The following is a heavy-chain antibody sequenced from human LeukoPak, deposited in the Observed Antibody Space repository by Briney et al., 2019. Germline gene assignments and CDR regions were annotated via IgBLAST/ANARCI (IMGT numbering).Heavy chain of an antibody. CDR3: ARGELGSPSDY. CDR1: GFTFSSFW. J-gene: IGHJ4*02. D-gene: IGHD7-27*01. Sequence: GGSLRLSCAASGFTFSSFWMTWVRQAPGKGLEWVANIKEDGSQKYYVDSVKGRFTISRDNAKNSLFLQTNSLRADDTAVYYCARGELGSPSDYWGQGTLVTVSS. V-gene: IGHV3-7*03. CDR2: IKEDGSQK.